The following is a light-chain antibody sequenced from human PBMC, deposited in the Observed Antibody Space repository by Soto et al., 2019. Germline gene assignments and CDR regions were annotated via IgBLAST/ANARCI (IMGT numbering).Light chain of an antibody. CDR1: QSVNSNY. CDR2: GAS. V-gene: IGKV3-20*01. CDR3: QQYNSYAWT. Sequence: EIVLTQSPGTLSLSPGERATLSCRASQSVNSNYLAWYQRKPGQAPRLLIYGASNRATDIPYRFSASGSGTDFTLTITRLEAEDFATYYCQQYNSYAWTFGQGTKVEIK. J-gene: IGKJ1*01.